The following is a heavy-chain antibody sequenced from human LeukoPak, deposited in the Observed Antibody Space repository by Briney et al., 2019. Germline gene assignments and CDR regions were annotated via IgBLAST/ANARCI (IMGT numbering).Heavy chain of an antibody. J-gene: IGHJ4*02. V-gene: IGHV3-23*01. Sequence: GGSLRLSCAASGFTFSIYAMSWVRQAPGKGLEWVSAISGSGGTAYYADSVKGRYTISRDNSKNTLYLQMNSLRAEDTAVYYCAKKGYYDGSGYYMYYFDHWGQGTLVTVSS. CDR2: ISGSGGTA. D-gene: IGHD3-22*01. CDR1: GFTFSIYA. CDR3: AKKGYYDGSGYYMYYFDH.